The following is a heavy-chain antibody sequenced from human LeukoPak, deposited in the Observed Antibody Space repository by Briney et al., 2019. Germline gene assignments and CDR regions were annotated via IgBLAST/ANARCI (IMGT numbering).Heavy chain of an antibody. Sequence: PGGSLRLSCAASGFTFSSYSMNWVRQAPGKGLEWVSYISSSSSTIYYADSVKGRFTISRDNAKNSLYLQMNSLRVEDTAVYYCARVKGSYSVDYWGQGTLVTVSS. CDR1: GFTFSSYS. CDR2: ISSSSSTI. J-gene: IGHJ4*02. D-gene: IGHD3-10*01. V-gene: IGHV3-48*04. CDR3: ARVKGSYSVDY.